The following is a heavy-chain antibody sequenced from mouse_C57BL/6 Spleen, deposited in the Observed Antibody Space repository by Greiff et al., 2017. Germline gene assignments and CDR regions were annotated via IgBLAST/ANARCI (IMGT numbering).Heavy chain of an antibody. CDR3: AGGELRLPRSYARDY. CDR1: GYTFTGYW. D-gene: IGHD3-2*02. Sequence: QVQLLQSGAELMKPGASVKLSCKATGYTFTGYWIEWVKQRPGHGLEWIGEILPGSGSTNYNEKFKGKATFTEGTTSTTAYMKRSGLTTENSVIYYWAGGELRLPRSYARDYWGQGTSVTVSS. J-gene: IGHJ4*01. V-gene: IGHV1-9*01. CDR2: ILPGSGST.